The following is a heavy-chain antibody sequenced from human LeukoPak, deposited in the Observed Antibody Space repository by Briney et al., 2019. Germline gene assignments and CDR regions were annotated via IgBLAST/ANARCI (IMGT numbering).Heavy chain of an antibody. CDR3: ARDMAAARAFDI. Sequence: SVKVSCKASGYTFTSYDINWVRQAPGQGLEWMGRIIPILGIANYAQKFQGRVTMTTDTSTSTAYMELRSLRSDDTAVYYCARDMAAARAFDIWGQGTMVTVSS. D-gene: IGHD6-13*01. CDR2: IIPILGIA. J-gene: IGHJ3*02. CDR1: GYTFTSYD. V-gene: IGHV1-69*04.